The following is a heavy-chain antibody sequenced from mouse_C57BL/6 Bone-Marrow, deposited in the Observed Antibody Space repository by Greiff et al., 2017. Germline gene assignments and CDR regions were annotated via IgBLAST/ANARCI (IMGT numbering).Heavy chain of an antibody. D-gene: IGHD1-1*01. CDR3: AKAYDGSGYVGYFDV. V-gene: IGHV5-17*01. Sequence: EVHLVQPGGGLVKPGGSLKLSCAASGFTFTDYGMHWVRQAPEQGLEWVAYISTGSSTIYYADTVKGRSTISIDNSKNTLFLQMTRLGSEDTAMYYWAKAYDGSGYVGYFDVWGTGTTVTVSS. J-gene: IGHJ1*03. CDR1: GFTFTDYG. CDR2: ISTGSSTI.